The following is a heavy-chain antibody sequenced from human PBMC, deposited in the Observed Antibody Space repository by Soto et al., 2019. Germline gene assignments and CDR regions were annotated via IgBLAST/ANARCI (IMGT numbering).Heavy chain of an antibody. CDR3: TRDPGIGFDY. CDR2: IAYGGSDK. J-gene: IGHJ4*02. D-gene: IGHD1-26*01. CDR1: GFTFNRYA. V-gene: IGHV3-30-3*01. Sequence: QVQLVESGGGVVQPGRSLRLSCAASGFTFNRYAIHWVRQAPGKGLAWVAVIAYGGSDKYYADSVKGRFTVSRDNSKNTLYLQMNSLRAEDTAIYYCTRDPGIGFDYWGQGTLVIVSS.